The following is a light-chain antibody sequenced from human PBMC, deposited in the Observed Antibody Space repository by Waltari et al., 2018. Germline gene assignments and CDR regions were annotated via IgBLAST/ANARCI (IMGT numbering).Light chain of an antibody. J-gene: IGKJ1*01. Sequence: EIVLTQSPGTLSLSPGERATLSCRASQSVSMTLAWYQQKPGQAPRLLIYDASTRATVIPDRFSGSGSGTDFSLTISRLEPEDFAVYYCQKYGTLPATFGQGTKVEIK. CDR1: QSVSMT. CDR2: DAS. CDR3: QKYGTLPAT. V-gene: IGKV3-20*01.